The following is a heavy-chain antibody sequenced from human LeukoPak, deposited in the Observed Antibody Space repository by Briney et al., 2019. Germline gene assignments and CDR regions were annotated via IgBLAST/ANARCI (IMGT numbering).Heavy chain of an antibody. V-gene: IGHV4-59*01. J-gene: IGHJ5*02. D-gene: IGHD4-17*01. CDR2: IYYSGST. Sequence: SETLSLTCTVSGGSISSYYWSWIRQPPGKGLEWIGYIYYSGSTNYNPSLKSRVTISVDTSKNQFSLKLSSVTAADTAVYYCAREGDYGDYGFDPWGQETLVTVSS. CDR1: GGSISSYY. CDR3: AREGDYGDYGFDP.